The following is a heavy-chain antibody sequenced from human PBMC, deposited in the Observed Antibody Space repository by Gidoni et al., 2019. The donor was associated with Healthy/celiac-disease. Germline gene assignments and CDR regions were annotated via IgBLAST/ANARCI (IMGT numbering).Heavy chain of an antibody. CDR2: ISWNSAGI. Sequence: EVQLVESGGGLVQPGRSLRLSCAVSGFTFDDYAMHWVRQAPGKGLEWVSGISWNSAGIGYADSVKGRFTISRDNAKNSLYLQMNSLRAEDTALYYCAKDQGYSYRRNGMDVWGQGTTVTVSS. J-gene: IGHJ6*02. CDR1: GFTFDDYA. CDR3: AKDQGYSYRRNGMDV. V-gene: IGHV3-9*01. D-gene: IGHD5-18*01.